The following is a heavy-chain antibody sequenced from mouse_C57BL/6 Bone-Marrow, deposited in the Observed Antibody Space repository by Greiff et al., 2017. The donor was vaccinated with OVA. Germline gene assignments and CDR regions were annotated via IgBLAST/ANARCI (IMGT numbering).Heavy chain of an antibody. CDR3: ARDPITTVVATEAMDY. V-gene: IGHV3-6*01. CDR1: GYSITSGYY. D-gene: IGHD1-1*01. J-gene: IGHJ4*01. Sequence: EVQRVESGPGLVKPSQSLSLTCSVTGYSITSGYYWNWIRQFPGNKLEWMGYISYDGSNNYNPSLKNRISITRDTSKNQFFLKLNSVTTEDTATYYCARDPITTVVATEAMDYWGQGTSVTVSS. CDR2: ISYDGSN.